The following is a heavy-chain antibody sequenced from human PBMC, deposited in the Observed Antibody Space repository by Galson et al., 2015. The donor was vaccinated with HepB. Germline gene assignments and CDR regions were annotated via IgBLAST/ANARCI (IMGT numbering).Heavy chain of an antibody. D-gene: IGHD4-11*01. V-gene: IGHV3-33*01. CDR3: ARNEDPYDYSNYAPDY. J-gene: IGHJ4*02. CDR1: GFTFSSYG. Sequence: SLRLSCAASGFTFSSYGMHWVRQAPGKGLEWVAVIWYDGSNKYYADSVKGRFTISRDNSKNTLYLQMNSLRAEDTAVYYCARNEDPYDYSNYAPDYWGQGTLVTVSS. CDR2: IWYDGSNK.